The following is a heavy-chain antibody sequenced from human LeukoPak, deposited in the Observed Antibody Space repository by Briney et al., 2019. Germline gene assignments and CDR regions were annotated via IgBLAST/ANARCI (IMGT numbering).Heavy chain of an antibody. CDR1: GGSFSSYY. CDR3: ARDYGDYYYDSSGYWFDP. V-gene: IGHV4-39*07. J-gene: IGHJ5*02. CDR2: IYYSGST. Sequence: PSETLSLTCAVYGGSFSSYYWGWIRQPPGKGLEWIGSIYYSGSTYYNPSLKSRVTISVDTSKNQFSLKLSSVTAADTAVYYCARDYGDYYYDSSGYWFDPWGQGTLVTVSS. D-gene: IGHD3-22*01.